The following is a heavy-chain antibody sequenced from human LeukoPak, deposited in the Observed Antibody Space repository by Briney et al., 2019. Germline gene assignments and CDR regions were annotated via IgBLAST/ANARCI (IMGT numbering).Heavy chain of an antibody. V-gene: IGHV3-23*01. J-gene: IGHJ5*02. CDR2: ISGSGGST. D-gene: IGHD3-9*01. Sequence: GGSLRLSCAASGFTFSSYAMSWVRQAPGKGLEWVSAISGSGGSTYYADSVKGRFTISRDNSKNTLYLQMNSLRAEDTAVYYCAKQTYYDILTGYYSWFGPWGQGTLVTVSS. CDR3: AKQTYYDILTGYYSWFGP. CDR1: GFTFSSYA.